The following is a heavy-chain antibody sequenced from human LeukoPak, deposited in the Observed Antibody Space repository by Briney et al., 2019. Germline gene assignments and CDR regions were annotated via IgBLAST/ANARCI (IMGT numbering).Heavy chain of an antibody. Sequence: GGSLRLSCAASGFTFSSYWMHWVRQPPGKGLLWVSRITSDGSSTSYADSVKGRFTISRDSAKNTLYLQMNSLRAEDRAVYYCARGNGHASDIWGQGTMVSVSS. D-gene: IGHD2-8*01. CDR2: ITSDGSST. CDR1: GFTFSSYW. J-gene: IGHJ3*02. CDR3: ARGNGHASDI. V-gene: IGHV3-74*01.